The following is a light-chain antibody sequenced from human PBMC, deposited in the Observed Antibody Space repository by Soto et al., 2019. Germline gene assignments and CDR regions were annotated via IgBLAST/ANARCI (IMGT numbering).Light chain of an antibody. CDR3: QQYDNYPWT. CDR2: GAS. J-gene: IGKJ1*01. V-gene: IGKV3-15*01. CDR1: QSVSSN. Sequence: EIVMTQSPATLSVSPGERATLSCRASQSVSSNLAWYQQKPGQAPRLLIYGASTRATGIPARFSGSGSGTEFTLTISSLQSDDFATYYCQQYDNYPWTFGQGTKVDI.